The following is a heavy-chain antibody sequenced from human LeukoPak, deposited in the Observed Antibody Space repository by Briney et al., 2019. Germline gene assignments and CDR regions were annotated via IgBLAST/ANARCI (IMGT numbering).Heavy chain of an antibody. CDR1: RFTFSSYS. Sequence: GGSLRLSCAASRFTFSSYSMNWVRQAPGKGLEWVSYISSGSSTIYYADSVKGRFTISRDNAKNSLYLQMNSLRDEDTAVYYCARLTTVTTNWFDPWGQGTLVTVSS. CDR3: ARLTTVTTNWFDP. CDR2: ISSGSSTI. V-gene: IGHV3-48*02. J-gene: IGHJ5*02. D-gene: IGHD4-17*01.